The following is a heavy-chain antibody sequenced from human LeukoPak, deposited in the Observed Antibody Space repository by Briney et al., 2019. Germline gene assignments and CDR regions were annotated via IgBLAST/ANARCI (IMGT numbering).Heavy chain of an antibody. V-gene: IGHV1-8*01. Sequence: ASVKVSCKASGYTFTSYDINWVRQATGQGLEWMGWMNPNSGNTGYAQKFQGRVTMTRNTSISTAYMELSSLRSEDTAVYYCARGLPPYYYGSGELLVWFDPWGQGTLVTVSS. D-gene: IGHD3-10*01. CDR2: MNPNSGNT. CDR3: ARGLPPYYYGSGELLVWFDP. CDR1: GYTFTSYD. J-gene: IGHJ5*02.